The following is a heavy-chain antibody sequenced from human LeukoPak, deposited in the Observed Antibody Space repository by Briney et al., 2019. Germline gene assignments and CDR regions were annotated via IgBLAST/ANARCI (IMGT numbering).Heavy chain of an antibody. CDR1: GFTVSSNY. Sequence: GGSLRLSCAASGFTVSSNYMSWVRQAPGKGLEWVANIKQDGSEKYDVDSVKGRFTISRDNAKNSLYLQMNSLRAEDTAVYYCARGGSSTSCYGLNCYYYMDVWGKGTTVTVSS. CDR3: ARGGSSTSCYGLNCYYYMDV. CDR2: IKQDGSEK. V-gene: IGHV3-7*01. J-gene: IGHJ6*03. D-gene: IGHD2-2*01.